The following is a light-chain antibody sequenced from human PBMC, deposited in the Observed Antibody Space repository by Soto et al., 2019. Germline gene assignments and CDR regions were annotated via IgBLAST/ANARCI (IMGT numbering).Light chain of an antibody. J-gene: IGLJ3*02. CDR3: SSYAGSNNLV. V-gene: IGLV2-8*01. CDR2: EVD. Sequence: QSALTQPPSASGSPGQSVNISCTGTSSDIGGYDYVSWYQQHPGKAPKLIIYEVDKRPSGVPDRFSGSKSGNTASLIVSGLQAEDESDYYCSSYAGSNNLVFAGGTTVTVL. CDR1: SSDIGGYDY.